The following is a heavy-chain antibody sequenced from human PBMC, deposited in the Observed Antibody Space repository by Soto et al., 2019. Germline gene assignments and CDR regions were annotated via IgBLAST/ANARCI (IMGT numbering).Heavy chain of an antibody. Sequence: SETLSLTCTVSGGSISSYYWNWIRLPPGKGLEWIGYIYNSGSTNYNPSLKSRVTMLVDTSKNQFSLKLSSVTAADTAVYYCAKQKSGYGAFDIWGQGTMVTVSS. J-gene: IGHJ3*02. CDR2: IYNSGST. CDR1: GGSISSYY. CDR3: AKQKSGYGAFDI. D-gene: IGHD1-1*01. V-gene: IGHV4-59*01.